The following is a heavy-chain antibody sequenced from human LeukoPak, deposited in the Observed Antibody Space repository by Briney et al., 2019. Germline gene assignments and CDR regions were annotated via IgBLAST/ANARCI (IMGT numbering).Heavy chain of an antibody. CDR1: GGSISSGGYS. J-gene: IGHJ4*02. CDR2: ISHIGST. D-gene: IGHD3-10*02. V-gene: IGHV4-30-2*01. CDR3: ARGFTRFVY. Sequence: SETLSLTCAVSGGSISSGGYSWDWIRQPPGKGLEWIGYISHIGSTYYNPSLRSRVTISIDRPKNQFSLKLSSVTAADTAVYYCARGFTRFVYWGQGTLVTVSS.